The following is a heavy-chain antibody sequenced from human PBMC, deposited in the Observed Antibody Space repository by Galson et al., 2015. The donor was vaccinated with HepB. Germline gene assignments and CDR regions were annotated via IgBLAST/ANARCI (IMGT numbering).Heavy chain of an antibody. CDR3: ARSSVVVVSLVDY. J-gene: IGHJ4*02. CDR2: ISSSSSYI. CDR1: GFTFSSYS. Sequence: SLRLSCAASGFTFSSYSMNWARQAPGKGLEWVSSISSSSSYIYYADSVKGRFTISRDNAKNSLYLQMNSLRAEDTAVYYCARSSVVVVSLVDYWGQGTLVTVSS. V-gene: IGHV3-21*01. D-gene: IGHD3-22*01.